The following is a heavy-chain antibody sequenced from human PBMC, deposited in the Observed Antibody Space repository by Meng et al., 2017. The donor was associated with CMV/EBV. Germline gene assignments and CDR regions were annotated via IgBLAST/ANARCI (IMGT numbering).Heavy chain of an antibody. J-gene: IGHJ4*02. V-gene: IGHV3-21*01. CDR3: ARDGGVTIFGVVIPIDY. Sequence: GESLRLSCAASGFTFSSYSMNWVRQAPGKGLEWVSSISSSSSYIYYADSVKGRFTISRDNAKNSLYLQMNSLRAEDTAVYYCARDGGVTIFGVVIPIDYWGQGTLVTVSS. CDR1: GFTFSSYS. CDR2: ISSSSSYI. D-gene: IGHD3-3*01.